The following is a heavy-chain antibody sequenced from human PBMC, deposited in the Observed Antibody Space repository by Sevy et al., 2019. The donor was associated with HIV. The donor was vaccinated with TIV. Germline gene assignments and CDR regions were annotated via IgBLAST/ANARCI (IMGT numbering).Heavy chain of an antibody. CDR1: GFNLSNYW. CDR3: ARDCSSASCLWGMDV. CDR2: IKRDGSEK. Sequence: GGSLRLSCAASGFNLSNYWMSWVRQAPGKGLEWVANIKRDGSEKYYVASVKGRFTISRDNAKTSLFLQMNSLRGEDTAVYYCARDCSSASCLWGMDVWGQGTTVTVSS. D-gene: IGHD2-2*01. V-gene: IGHV3-7*03. J-gene: IGHJ6*02.